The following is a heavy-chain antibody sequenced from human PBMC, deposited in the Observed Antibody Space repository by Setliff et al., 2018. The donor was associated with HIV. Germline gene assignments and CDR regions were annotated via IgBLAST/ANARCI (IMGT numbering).Heavy chain of an antibody. CDR1: GGPITRYY. J-gene: IGHJ4*02. CDR2: IYISGST. V-gene: IGHV4-4*09. CDR3: ARKDWTVAALEY. Sequence: LSLTCTVSGGPITRYYWSWIRQSPGKGLEWIGYIYISGSTDYSPSLKSRVTISADTSKNQVSLKLTSVTAADSAVYYCARKDWTVAALEYWGQGTLVTVSS. D-gene: IGHD1-1*01.